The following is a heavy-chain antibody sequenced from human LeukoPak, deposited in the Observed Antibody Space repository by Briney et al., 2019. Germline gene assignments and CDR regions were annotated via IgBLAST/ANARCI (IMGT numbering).Heavy chain of an antibody. V-gene: IGHV3-30*02. Sequence: PGGSLRPSCAASGFTFSNYGMHWVRQAPGKGLEWVAFIPYDGANEYYPDSVQGRFTVSRDQSKNTLYLQMNSLSAADTAVYYCARDRFPWYFDLWGRGTLVTVSS. J-gene: IGHJ2*01. CDR1: GFTFSNYG. D-gene: IGHD3-16*01. CDR2: IPYDGANE. CDR3: ARDRFPWYFDL.